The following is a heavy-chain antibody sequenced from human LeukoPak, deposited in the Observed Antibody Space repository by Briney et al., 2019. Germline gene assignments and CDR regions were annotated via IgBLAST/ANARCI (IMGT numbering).Heavy chain of an antibody. CDR2: INSDGSST. CDR1: GFTFSSYW. D-gene: IGHD2-21*02. CDR3: ARGYCGGDCYSFFGTVADY. V-gene: IGHV3-74*01. J-gene: IGHJ4*02. Sequence: GGSLRLSCAASGFTFSSYWMHWVRQAPGKGLVWVSRINSDGSSTSYADSVKGRFTISRDNAKNTLYLQMNSLRAEDTAVYYCARGYCGGDCYSFFGTVADYWGQGTLVTASS.